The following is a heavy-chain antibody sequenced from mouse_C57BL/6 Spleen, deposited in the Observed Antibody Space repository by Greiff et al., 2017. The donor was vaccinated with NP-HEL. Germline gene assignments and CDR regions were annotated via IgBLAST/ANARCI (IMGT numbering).Heavy chain of an antibody. CDR1: GFTFSSYA. CDR2: ISDGGSYT. CDR3: ARGGNFDY. J-gene: IGHJ2*01. V-gene: IGHV5-4*03. Sequence: VKLMESGGGLVKPGGSLKLSCAASGFTFSSYAMSWVRQTPEKRLEWVATISDGGSYTYYPDNVKGRFTISRDNAKNNLYLQMSHLKSEDTAMYYCARGGNFDYWGQGTTLTVSS.